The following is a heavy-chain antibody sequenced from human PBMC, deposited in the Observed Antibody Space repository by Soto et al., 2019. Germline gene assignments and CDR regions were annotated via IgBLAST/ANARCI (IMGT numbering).Heavy chain of an antibody. J-gene: IGHJ4*02. V-gene: IGHV3-30*03. CDR3: APWFGAFDY. CDR2: ISYDGSNK. Sequence: QVQLVESGGGVVQPGRSLRLSCAASGFTFSSYGMHWVRQAPGKRLEWVAVISYDGSNKYYADSVKGRFTTSRDNSKNTLYLQMNSLRAEDTAVYYCAPWFGAFDYWGQGTLVTVSS. D-gene: IGHD3-10*01. CDR1: GFTFSSYG.